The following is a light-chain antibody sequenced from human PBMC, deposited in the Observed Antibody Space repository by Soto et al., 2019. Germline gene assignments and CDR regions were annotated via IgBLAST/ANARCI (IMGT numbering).Light chain of an antibody. CDR2: AAS. J-gene: IGKJ4*01. Sequence: DIQMTQYPSSLSASVGDRVSVTCRASQDIERWLAWYQQKPGEAPKVLIYAASSLQSGVPSRFSGSGSGTDFSLTISSLQPDDFATYYCKPSKSFPPTFGGGTKVDIK. V-gene: IGKV1-12*01. CDR3: KPSKSFPPT. CDR1: QDIERW.